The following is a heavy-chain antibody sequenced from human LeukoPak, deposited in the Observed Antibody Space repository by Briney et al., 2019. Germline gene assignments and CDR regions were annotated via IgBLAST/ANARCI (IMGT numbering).Heavy chain of an antibody. D-gene: IGHD2-15*01. V-gene: IGHV3-15*01. Sequence: GGSLRLSCAASAFTFSNAWMNWVRQAPGKGLEWVGRIKSKTDGGTTDYAAPVKGRFTISRDDSKNTLYLQMNSLKTEDTAVYYCTTEERVSSGYCSGGSCYIDSWAREPWSPSPQ. CDR1: AFTFSNAW. J-gene: IGHJ4*02. CDR3: TTEERVSSGYCSGGSCYIDS. CDR2: IKSKTDGGTT.